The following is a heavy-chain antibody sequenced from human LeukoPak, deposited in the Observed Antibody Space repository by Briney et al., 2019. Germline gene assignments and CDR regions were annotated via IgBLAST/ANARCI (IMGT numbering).Heavy chain of an antibody. CDR1: GGTFSSYA. Sequence: ASVKVSCKASGGTFSSYAISWVRQAPGRGLEWMGMIIPIFGTANYAQKFQGRVTITTDESTSTAYMELSSLRSEDTAVYYCARGRVGCSGGSCYDYWGQGTLVTVSS. V-gene: IGHV1-69*05. J-gene: IGHJ4*02. CDR2: IIPIFGTA. D-gene: IGHD2-15*01. CDR3: ARGRVGCSGGSCYDY.